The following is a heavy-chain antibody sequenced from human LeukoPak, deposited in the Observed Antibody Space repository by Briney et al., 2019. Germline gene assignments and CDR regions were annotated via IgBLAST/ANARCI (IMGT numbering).Heavy chain of an antibody. D-gene: IGHD5-18*01. CDR3: ARALGYPDY. V-gene: IGHV3-48*03. J-gene: IGHJ4*02. CDR1: GFTFSSYE. CDR2: ISRSGSTT. Sequence: GGSLRLSCAVSGFTFSSYEMNWVRQAPGKGLEWVSYISRSGSTTYYADSVKGRFTISRDNANNSLSLEMNSLRAEDTAVYYCARALGYPDYWGQGTLVTVSS.